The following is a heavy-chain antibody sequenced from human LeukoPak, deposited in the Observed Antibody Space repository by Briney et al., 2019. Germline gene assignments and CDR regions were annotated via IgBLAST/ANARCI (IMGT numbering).Heavy chain of an antibody. J-gene: IGHJ4*02. CDR3: ARDLRAYCGGDCYSGTDY. V-gene: IGHV1-69*13. CDR1: GGTFSSYA. D-gene: IGHD2-21*01. CDR2: IIPIFGKA. Sequence: SVKVSCKASGGTFSSYAISWVRQAPGQGLEWMGGIIPIFGKANYAQKFQGRVTITADESTSTAYMELSSLRSEDTAVYYCARDLRAYCGGDCYSGTDYWGQGTLVTVSS.